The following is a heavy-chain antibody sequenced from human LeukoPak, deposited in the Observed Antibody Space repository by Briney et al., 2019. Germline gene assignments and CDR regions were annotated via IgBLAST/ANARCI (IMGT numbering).Heavy chain of an antibody. V-gene: IGHV3-23*01. Sequence: GGPLRLSCATSGFTFSGYAVAWVRQAPGKGLEWVSAITGSADYTNYADSVKGRFTISRDKSKNTLYLQMNNLRAEDTAVYYCAKRRYDMSGYFDYWGQGTLVTVSS. CDR1: GFTFSGYA. D-gene: IGHD3-3*01. CDR3: AKRRYDMSGYFDY. J-gene: IGHJ4*02. CDR2: ITGSADYT.